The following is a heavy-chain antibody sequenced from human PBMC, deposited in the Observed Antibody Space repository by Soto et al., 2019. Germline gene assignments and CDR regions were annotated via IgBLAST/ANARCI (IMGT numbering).Heavy chain of an antibody. J-gene: IGHJ5*02. CDR3: ARAGGTILAPVP. Sequence: ASVKVSCKASGYTFTGYFIHWVRPAPGQGLEWVGDVNTNSGATNYATRFQGRVTITSDTAIRTAYLDLRNIRSNDKDIYYCARAGGTILAPVPWGQGTLVTVSS. CDR1: GYTFTGYF. V-gene: IGHV1-2*02. D-gene: IGHD2-2*01. CDR2: VNTNSGAT.